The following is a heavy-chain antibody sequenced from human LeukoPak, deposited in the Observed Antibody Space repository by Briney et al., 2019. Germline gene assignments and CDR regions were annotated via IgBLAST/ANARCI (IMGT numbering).Heavy chain of an antibody. Sequence: GGSLRLSRAASGFTFSSYGMHWVRQAPGKGLEWVAFIRYDGSNKYYADSVKGRFTISRDNSKNTLYLQMNSLRAEDTAVYYCAKDADPLYYYDSSGPFDYWGQGTLVTVSS. V-gene: IGHV3-30*02. CDR3: AKDADPLYYYDSSGPFDY. CDR1: GFTFSSYG. J-gene: IGHJ4*02. CDR2: IRYDGSNK. D-gene: IGHD3-22*01.